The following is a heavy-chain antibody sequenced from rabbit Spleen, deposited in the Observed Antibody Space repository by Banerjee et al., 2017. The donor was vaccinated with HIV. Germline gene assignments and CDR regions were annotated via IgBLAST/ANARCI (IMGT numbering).Heavy chain of an antibody. CDR3: VRDQAGDADYGPYYLNL. D-gene: IGHD2-1*01. Sequence: QEHLEESGGDLVKPGGSLTLTCTASGFSFSDGYVMCWVRQAPGKGLQWIACINTFTARGVYATWAKGRFTISRASRTTVTLQMTSLTAADTASYFCVRDQAGDADYGPYYLNLWGQGTLVTVS. V-gene: IGHV1S45*01. CDR2: INTFTARG. CDR1: GFSFSDGYV. J-gene: IGHJ4*01.